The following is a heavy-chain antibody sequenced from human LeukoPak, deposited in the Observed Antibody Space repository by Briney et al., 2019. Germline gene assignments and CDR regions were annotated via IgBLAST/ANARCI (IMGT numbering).Heavy chain of an antibody. Sequence: SETLSLTCTVSGGSISSYYWTWIRQPPGKGLEWIGGIYYTGTTSYNSSLKSRVTISIDTSKNQFSLNLNSVTAADTAVYYCARHWYGGNFLFDYWGQGTLITVSS. V-gene: IGHV4-59*08. D-gene: IGHD4-23*01. CDR3: ARHWYGGNFLFDY. J-gene: IGHJ4*02. CDR1: GGSISSYY. CDR2: IYYTGTT.